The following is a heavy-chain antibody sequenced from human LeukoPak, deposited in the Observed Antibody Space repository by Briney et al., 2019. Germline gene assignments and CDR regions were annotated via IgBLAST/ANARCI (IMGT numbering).Heavy chain of an antibody. CDR1: GGTFSSYA. D-gene: IGHD5-18*01. Sequence: SVKVSRKPSGGTFSSYALSWVRQAPGQGREWMGRIIPILGIANYAQKFQGRVTITADKSTSTAYMELSSLRSEDTAVYYCARGGVTGTVDYWGQGTLVTVSS. J-gene: IGHJ4*02. CDR2: IIPILGIA. CDR3: ARGGVTGTVDY. V-gene: IGHV1-69*04.